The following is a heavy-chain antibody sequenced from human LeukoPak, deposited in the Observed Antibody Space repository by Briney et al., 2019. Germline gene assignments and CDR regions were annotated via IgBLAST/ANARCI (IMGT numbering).Heavy chain of an antibody. D-gene: IGHD6-13*01. CDR2: IYPGDSDT. J-gene: IGHJ4*02. CDR1: GYSFTSYW. CDR3: AGSIAAAGKPFDY. V-gene: IGHV5-51*01. Sequence: GESLKISCKGSGYSFTSYWIGWVRQMPGKGLEWMVIIYPGDSDTRYSPSFQGQVTISADKSISTAYLQWSSLKASDTAMYYCAGSIAAAGKPFDYWGQGTLVTVSS.